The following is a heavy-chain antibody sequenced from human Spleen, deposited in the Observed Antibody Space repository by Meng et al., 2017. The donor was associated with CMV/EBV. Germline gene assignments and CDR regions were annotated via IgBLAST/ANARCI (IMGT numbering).Heavy chain of an antibody. CDR1: GGSISSYY. V-gene: IGHV4-59*01. D-gene: IGHD3-22*01. Sequence: SETLSLTCNVSGGSISSYYWSWIRQPPGKGLEWIGYIYYSGSTNYNPSLKSRVTISVDTSKNQSSLKLSSVTAADTAVYYCARGNNYYDSSGYDPWGQGTLVTVSS. CDR2: IYYSGST. CDR3: ARGNNYYDSSGYDP. J-gene: IGHJ5*02.